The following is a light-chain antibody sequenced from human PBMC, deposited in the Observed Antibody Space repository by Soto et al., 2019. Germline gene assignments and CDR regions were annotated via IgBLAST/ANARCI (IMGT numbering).Light chain of an antibody. CDR1: SSDVGSYNR. Sequence: QLVLTQPPSVSGSPGQSVAISCTGTSSDVGSYNRVSWYQQPPGTAPKLMIYDVSNRPSGVPDRFSGSKSGNTASLTISGLQAEDEADYYCSSYTTSSTYVFGTGTQLTVL. J-gene: IGLJ1*01. V-gene: IGLV2-18*02. CDR2: DVS. CDR3: SSYTTSSTYV.